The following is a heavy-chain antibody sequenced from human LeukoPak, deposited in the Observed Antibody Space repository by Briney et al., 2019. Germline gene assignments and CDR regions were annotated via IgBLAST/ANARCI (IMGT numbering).Heavy chain of an antibody. J-gene: IGHJ4*02. CDR2: IIPILGIA. V-gene: IGHV1-69*04. Sequence: ASVKVSCKASGGTFSSYTISWVRQAPGQGLEWMGRIIPILGIANYPQKFQGRVTITADKSTSTAYMELSSLRSEDTAVHYCARDYSSGWYYFDYWGQGTLVTVSS. D-gene: IGHD6-19*01. CDR1: GGTFSSYT. CDR3: ARDYSSGWYYFDY.